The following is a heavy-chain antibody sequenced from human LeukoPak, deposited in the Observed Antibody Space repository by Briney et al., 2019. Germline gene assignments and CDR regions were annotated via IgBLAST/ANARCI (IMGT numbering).Heavy chain of an antibody. D-gene: IGHD3-10*01. CDR3: ARGRYYGSGSYPIRRGSYYFDY. CDR1: GRSFNGYY. Sequence: PSETPSLTCAVYGRSFNGYYWRWIRQPPGKGLEWIGEINHSGSTNYNPSLKSRVTISVDTSKNQFSLKLRSVTAADTAVYYCARGRYYGSGSYPIRRGSYYFDYWGQGTLVTVSS. J-gene: IGHJ4*02. V-gene: IGHV4-34*01. CDR2: INHSGST.